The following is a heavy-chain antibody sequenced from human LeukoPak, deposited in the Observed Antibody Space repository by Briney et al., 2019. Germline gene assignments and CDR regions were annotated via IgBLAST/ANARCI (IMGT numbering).Heavy chain of an antibody. D-gene: IGHD3-22*01. J-gene: IGHJ4*02. CDR2: IIPIFGTA. Sequence: ASVKVSCKASGGTFSSYAISWVRQAPGQGLEWMGGIIPIFGTANYAQKFQGRVTITADESTSTAYMELSSLRSEDTAVYYCARDLQPYLYYYDSSGYYYVLDYWGQGTLVTVSS. CDR3: ARDLQPYLYYYDSSGYYYVLDY. CDR1: GGTFSSYA. V-gene: IGHV1-69*13.